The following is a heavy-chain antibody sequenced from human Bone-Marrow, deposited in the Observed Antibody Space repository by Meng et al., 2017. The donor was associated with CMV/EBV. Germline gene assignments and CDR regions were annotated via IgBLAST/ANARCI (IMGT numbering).Heavy chain of an antibody. CDR3: AIVSPTIHYYYYGMDV. CDR2: IYYSGST. Sequence: GSLRLSCPVSGGSISSYYWSWIRQPPGKGLEWIGYIYYSGSTSYNPSLKSRVTISVDTSKNQFSLKLSSVTAADTAVYYCAIVSPTIHYYYYGMDVWGQGTTVTVSS. CDR1: GGSISSYY. J-gene: IGHJ6*02. V-gene: IGHV4-59*01.